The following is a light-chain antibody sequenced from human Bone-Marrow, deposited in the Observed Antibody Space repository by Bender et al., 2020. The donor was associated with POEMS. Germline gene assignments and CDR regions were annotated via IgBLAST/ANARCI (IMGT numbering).Light chain of an antibody. CDR1: SSDVGRFNY. J-gene: IGLJ2*01. Sequence: QSALTQPPSASGSPGQAVTISCTGTSSDVGRFNYVSWFQQHPGKAPKLMISEVSKRPSGVSNRFSGSKSGNTASLTISGLQAEDEADYYCCSYAGSGMIFGGGTKLTVL. CDR3: CSYAGSGMI. CDR2: EVS. V-gene: IGLV2-8*01.